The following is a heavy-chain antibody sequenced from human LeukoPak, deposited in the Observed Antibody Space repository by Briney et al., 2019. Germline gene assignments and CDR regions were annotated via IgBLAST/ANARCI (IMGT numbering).Heavy chain of an antibody. CDR3: VRDLGHSRHYFEY. J-gene: IGHJ4*02. D-gene: IGHD7-27*01. V-gene: IGHV3-7*01. Sequence: GGSLRLSCAASGFPFNSFFLNWVRLTPGRELEWVACISQDGSETFYMDSVRGRFIISRDNTKNSLYLQMDSLRAEDTAVYFCVRDLGHSRHYFEYWGQGALVTVSS. CDR1: GFPFNSFF. CDR2: ISQDGSET.